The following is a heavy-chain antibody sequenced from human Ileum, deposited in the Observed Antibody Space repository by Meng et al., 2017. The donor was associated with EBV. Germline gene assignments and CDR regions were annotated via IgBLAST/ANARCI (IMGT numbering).Heavy chain of an antibody. V-gene: IGHV4-39*01. CDR2: IYYSGRT. D-gene: IGHD6-13*01. CDR1: GGTLNSSRYF. CDR3: ARPIAAAGWFDP. J-gene: IGHJ5*02. Sequence: LRLQGSGPSPVMPSETLSLTCIRSGGTLNSSRYFWGWIRQPPGKGLEWIGSIYYSGRTYYNPSLKSRVTISVDTSKNQFSLKLSSVTAADTAVYYCARPIAAAGWFDPWGQGTLVTVSS.